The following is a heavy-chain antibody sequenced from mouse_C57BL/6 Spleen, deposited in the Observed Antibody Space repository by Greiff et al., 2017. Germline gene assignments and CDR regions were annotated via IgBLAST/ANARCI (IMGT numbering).Heavy chain of an antibody. CDR2: IDPSDSSP. D-gene: IGHD2-5*01. Sequence: QVQLKQPGAELVMPGASVKLSCKASGYTFTSYWMHWVKQRPGQGLEWIGEIDPSDSSPNYNPKFKGKATLPVDQSSSTAYMQLSSLTSEDSAVYYCARQKYSNYGYFDYWGQGTTLTVSS. CDR3: ARQKYSNYGYFDY. J-gene: IGHJ2*01. V-gene: IGHV1-69*01. CDR1: GYTFTSYW.